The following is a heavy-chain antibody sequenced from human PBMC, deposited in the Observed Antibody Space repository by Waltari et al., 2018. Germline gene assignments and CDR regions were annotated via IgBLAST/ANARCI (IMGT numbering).Heavy chain of an antibody. V-gene: IGHV4-61*09. CDR1: GGSISSGSYY. CDR2: IYTSGST. D-gene: IGHD4-4*01. Sequence: QVQLQESGPGLVKPSQTLSLTCTVSGGSISSGSYYWSWIRQPAGKGLEWIGYIYTSGSTNYNPSLKSRVTISVDTSKNQFSLKLSSVTAADTAVYYCARGRAMTTVTTVWYFDLWGRGTLVTVSS. CDR3: ARGRAMTTVTTVWYFDL. J-gene: IGHJ2*01.